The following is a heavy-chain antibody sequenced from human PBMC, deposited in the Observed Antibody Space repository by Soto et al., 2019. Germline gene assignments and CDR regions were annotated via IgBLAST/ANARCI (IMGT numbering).Heavy chain of an antibody. Sequence: QVQLVESGGGVVQPGRSLRLSCAASGFTFSSYGMHWVRQAPGKGLEWVAVISYDGSNKYYADSVKGRFTISRDNSKNTLYLQMNSLRAEDTAVYYCAKPLVGGGDRGGPGYYYYGMDVWGQGTTVTVSS. CDR1: GFTFSSYG. V-gene: IGHV3-30*18. CDR2: ISYDGSNK. D-gene: IGHD2-21*02. J-gene: IGHJ6*02. CDR3: AKPLVGGGDRGGPGYYYYGMDV.